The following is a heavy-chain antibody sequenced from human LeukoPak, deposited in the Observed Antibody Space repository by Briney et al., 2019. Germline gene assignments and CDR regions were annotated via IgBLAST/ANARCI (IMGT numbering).Heavy chain of an antibody. CDR3: ARHGSYSLAF. Sequence: SETLSLTCAVSGVSISSGGYWSWVRQPPGKGLEWIGQIFYIGSAHYNPSFESRVIMSIDNSRNQLSLGFNSVTAADTAVYYCARHGSYSLAFWGQGALVTVSS. J-gene: IGHJ4*02. V-gene: IGHV4-4*02. D-gene: IGHD2-15*01. CDR2: IFYIGSA. CDR1: GVSISSGGY.